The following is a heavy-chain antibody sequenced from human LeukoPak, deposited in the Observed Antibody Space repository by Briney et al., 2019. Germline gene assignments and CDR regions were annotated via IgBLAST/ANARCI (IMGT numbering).Heavy chain of an antibody. V-gene: IGHV4-59*01. CDR2: IYYSGST. Sequence: PSETLSLTCTVSGGSISSYYWSWIRQPPGKGLEWIGYIYYSGSTNYNPSLKSRVTISVDTSKNQFSPKLSSVTAADTAVYYCARGANCYDSSGRYGMDVWGQGTTVTVCS. J-gene: IGHJ6*02. D-gene: IGHD3-22*01. CDR1: GGSISSYY. CDR3: ARGANCYDSSGRYGMDV.